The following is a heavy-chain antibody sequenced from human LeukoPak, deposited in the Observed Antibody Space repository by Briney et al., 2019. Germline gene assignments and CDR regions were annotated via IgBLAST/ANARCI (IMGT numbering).Heavy chain of an antibody. V-gene: IGHV4-34*01. CDR1: GGSFSGYY. CDR2: INHSGST. Sequence: PSETLSLTCAVYGGSFSGYYWSWIRQPPGKGLEWIGEINHSGSTNYNPSLKSRVTISVDTSKNQFSRKLSSVTAADTAVYYCARGNYDILTGYLYWGQGTLVTVSS. J-gene: IGHJ4*02. D-gene: IGHD3-9*01. CDR3: ARGNYDILTGYLY.